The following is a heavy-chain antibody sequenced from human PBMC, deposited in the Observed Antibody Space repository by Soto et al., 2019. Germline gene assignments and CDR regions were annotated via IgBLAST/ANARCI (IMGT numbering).Heavy chain of an antibody. CDR3: ARIRRRSTSYPVSNGMDV. J-gene: IGHJ6*02. Sequence: AGPTLVNPTQTLTLTCTFSGFSLSTSGICVRWIRQPPWKALGRLALIDWDDDKYYSTSLKTRLTSSKDTSKNQVVLTMTNMDPVDTATYYCARIRRRSTSYPVSNGMDVWGQGTTVTVSS. V-gene: IGHV2-70*01. D-gene: IGHD2-2*01. CDR2: IDWDDDK. CDR1: GFSLSTSGIC.